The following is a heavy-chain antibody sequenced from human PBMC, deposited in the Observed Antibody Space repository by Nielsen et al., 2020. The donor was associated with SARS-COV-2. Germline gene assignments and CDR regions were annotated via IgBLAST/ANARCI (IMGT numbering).Heavy chain of an antibody. Sequence: GESLKIFCAASGFTFSSYGMHWVRQAPGKGLEWVAVIWYDGSNKYYADSVKGRFTISRDNSKNTLYLQMNSLRAEDTAVYYCARDESITMIVVVGDAFDIWGQGTMVTVSS. J-gene: IGHJ3*02. CDR1: GFTFSSYG. D-gene: IGHD3-22*01. CDR3: ARDESITMIVVVGDAFDI. V-gene: IGHV3-33*01. CDR2: IWYDGSNK.